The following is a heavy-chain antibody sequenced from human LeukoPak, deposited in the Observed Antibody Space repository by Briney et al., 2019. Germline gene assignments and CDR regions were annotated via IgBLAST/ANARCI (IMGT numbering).Heavy chain of an antibody. D-gene: IGHD4-17*01. CDR2: INPDSGDT. CDR3: AKVIHGAVTFDI. Sequence: GASVKVSCKASGYTFTGYYVHWVRQAPGQGLEWMGWINPDSGDTNYAQRFQGRVTMTRDTSISTAYMELSRLTSDDTAMYYCAKVIHGAVTFDIWGQGTMVTVSS. J-gene: IGHJ3*02. CDR1: GYTFTGYY. V-gene: IGHV1-2*02.